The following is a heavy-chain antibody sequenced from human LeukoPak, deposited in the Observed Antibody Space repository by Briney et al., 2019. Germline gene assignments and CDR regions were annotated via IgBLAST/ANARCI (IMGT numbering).Heavy chain of an antibody. D-gene: IGHD3-9*01. CDR3: ARNRAYYDILTGYYIDY. CDR1: GGSISSSSYY. J-gene: IGHJ4*02. Sequence: SETLSLTCTVSGGSISSSSYYWGWIRQPPGKGLEWIGSIYYSGSTYYNPSLKSRVTISVDTSKNRFSLKLSSVTAADTAVYYCARNRAYYDILTGYYIDYWGQGTLVTVSS. CDR2: IYYSGST. V-gene: IGHV4-39*01.